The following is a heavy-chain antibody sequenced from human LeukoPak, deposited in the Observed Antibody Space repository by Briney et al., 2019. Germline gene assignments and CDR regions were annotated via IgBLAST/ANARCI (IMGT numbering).Heavy chain of an antibody. D-gene: IGHD6-6*01. CDR2: IFYSGSTN. Sequence: SETLSLTCTVSGASISTYYWSWIRQPPAKGLEWIGCIFYSGSTNSGNTNYNPSLKSRVTISVDTSKNQFSLKLSSVTAADTAVYYCARHSTIEPRPDYWGQGTLVTVSS. V-gene: IGHV4-59*08. CDR3: ARHSTIEPRPDY. J-gene: IGHJ4*02. CDR1: GASISTYY.